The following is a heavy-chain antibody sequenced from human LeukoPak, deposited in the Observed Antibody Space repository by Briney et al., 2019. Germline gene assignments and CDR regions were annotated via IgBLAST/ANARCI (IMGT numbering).Heavy chain of an antibody. CDR1: GYSFTSYD. CDR2: MNPNSGNT. V-gene: IGHV1-8*01. Sequence: ASVKVSCKASGYSFTSYDINWVRQATGQGLVWMGWMNPNSGNTGYAQKFQGRVTMTRNTSISTAYMELSRLRSDDTAVYYCASLGLDWYFDLWGRGTLVTVSS. D-gene: IGHD3-16*01. J-gene: IGHJ2*01. CDR3: ASLGLDWYFDL.